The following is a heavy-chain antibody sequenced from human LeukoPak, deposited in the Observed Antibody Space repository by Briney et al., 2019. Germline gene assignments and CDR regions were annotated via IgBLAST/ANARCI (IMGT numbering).Heavy chain of an antibody. J-gene: IGHJ4*02. V-gene: IGHV3-30*04. CDR2: ISYDGRKK. CDR3: ARDDYGDYGLHEY. D-gene: IGHD4-17*01. CDR1: GFTFTHYA. Sequence: GGSLRLSCAASGFTFTHYAIHWVRQAPAKGLEWVAVISYDGRKKHGTESVPGRFTISRDNSKNTLYLQMNGLTLEDSAAYYCARDDYGDYGLHEYWGQTALATVSS.